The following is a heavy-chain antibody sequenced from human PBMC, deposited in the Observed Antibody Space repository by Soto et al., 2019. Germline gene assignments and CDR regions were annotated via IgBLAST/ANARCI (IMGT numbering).Heavy chain of an antibody. V-gene: IGHV3-30-3*01. J-gene: IGHJ4*02. CDR2: ISYDGSNK. CDR3: ARDYYGSGSYLFDY. CDR1: GFTFSSYA. Sequence: SGGSLRLSCAASGFTFSSYAMHWVRQAPGKGLEWVAVISYDGSNKYYADSVKGRFTISRDNSKNTLYLQMNSLRAEDTAVYYCARDYYGSGSYLFDYWGQGXLVPVSS. D-gene: IGHD3-10*01.